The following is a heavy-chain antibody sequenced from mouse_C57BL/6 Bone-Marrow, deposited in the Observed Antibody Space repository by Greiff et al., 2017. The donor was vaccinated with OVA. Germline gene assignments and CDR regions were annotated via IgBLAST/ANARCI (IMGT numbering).Heavy chain of an antibody. Sequence: QVQLQQSGAELVRPGTSVKVSCKASGYAFTNYLIEWVKQRPGQGLEWIGVINPGSGGTNYNEKFKGKATLTADKSSSTAYMQRSSLTSEDSAVYFCARCDYDGFDVWGTGTTVTVSS. CDR2: INPGSGGT. CDR1: GYAFTNYL. V-gene: IGHV1-54*01. CDR3: ARCDYDGFDV. D-gene: IGHD2-4*01. J-gene: IGHJ1*03.